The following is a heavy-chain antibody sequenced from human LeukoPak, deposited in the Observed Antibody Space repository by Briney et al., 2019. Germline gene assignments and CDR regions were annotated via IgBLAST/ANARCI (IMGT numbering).Heavy chain of an antibody. D-gene: IGHD3-10*02. CDR2: ISSSGSII. J-gene: IGHJ6*04. CDR1: GFTFSSYE. V-gene: IGHV3-48*03. Sequence: GGSLRLSCAASGFTFSSYEMNWVRQAPGKGLEWVSYISSSGSIIYYADSVKGRFTISRDNAKNSLYLQMNSLRAEDTAIYYCAELGITMIGGVWGKGTTVTISS. CDR3: AELGITMIGGV.